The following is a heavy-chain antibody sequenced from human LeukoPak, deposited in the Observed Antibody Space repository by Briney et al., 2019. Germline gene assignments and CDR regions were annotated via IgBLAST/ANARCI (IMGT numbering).Heavy chain of an antibody. Sequence: GGSLRLSCAVSGFTFRDHWMDWVRQAPGKGLEWVGHIKNDGSETYYLDSLKGRFSISRDNTNNALYLQMNSLRVEDTAVYYCVKNDGWFHLAQWGQGTLVTVSS. J-gene: IGHJ4*02. CDR1: GFTFRDHW. CDR2: IKNDGSET. CDR3: VKNDGWFHLAQ. V-gene: IGHV3-7*03. D-gene: IGHD6-19*01.